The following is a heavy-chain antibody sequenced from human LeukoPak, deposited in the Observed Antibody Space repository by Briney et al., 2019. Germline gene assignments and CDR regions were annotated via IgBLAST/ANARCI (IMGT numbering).Heavy chain of an antibody. V-gene: IGHV4-34*01. J-gene: IGHJ4*02. CDR3: ARTYGSSFPFDY. CDR1: GGSFSGYY. D-gene: IGHD6-6*01. Sequence: PSETLSLTCAVYGGSFSGYYWSWIRQPPGKGLEWIGEINHSGSTNYNPSLKSRVTISVDTSKNQFSLKLSSVTAADTAVYYCARTYGSSFPFDYWGQGTLVTVSS. CDR2: INHSGST.